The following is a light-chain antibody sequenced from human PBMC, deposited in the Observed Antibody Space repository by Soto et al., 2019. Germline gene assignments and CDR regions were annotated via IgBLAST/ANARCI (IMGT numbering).Light chain of an antibody. Sequence: EIVLTQSPDTLSLSPGERATLSCRASQSVSRTYLAWYQQKPGQAPRLLIYGASSRATGIPDRFSGSGSGTDFTLTISRLEPEDFAVYYCQQYDTSPITFGGGTTGDIK. V-gene: IGKV3-20*01. J-gene: IGKJ4*01. CDR1: QSVSRTY. CDR3: QQYDTSPIT. CDR2: GAS.